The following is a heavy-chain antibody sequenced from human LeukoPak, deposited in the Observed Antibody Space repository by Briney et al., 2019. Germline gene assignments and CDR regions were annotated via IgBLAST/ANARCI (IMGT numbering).Heavy chain of an antibody. CDR1: GGSISSGSYY. V-gene: IGHV4-61*02. D-gene: IGHD5-18*01. CDR2: IFTSGST. CDR3: ARGLSSGSS. Sequence: SETLSLTCTGSGGSISSGSYYWSWIRQPAGKGLEWIGRIFTSGSTNYNPSLKSRVTISLDSSKNQLSLDLRSVPAADTAVYYCARGLSSGSSWGQGTLVTVSS. J-gene: IGHJ4*02.